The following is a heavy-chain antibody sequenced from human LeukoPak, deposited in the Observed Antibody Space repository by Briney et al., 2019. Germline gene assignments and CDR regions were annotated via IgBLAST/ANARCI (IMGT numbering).Heavy chain of an antibody. Sequence: GGSLRLSCAAPGFTFRSYGMHWVRQAPGKGLEWVAFIRYDGSNKYYADSVKGRFTISRDNSKNTLYLQMNSLRAEDTAVYYCAKDPTGIAVAGAYWGQGTLVTVSS. CDR2: IRYDGSNK. CDR1: GFTFRSYG. D-gene: IGHD6-19*01. J-gene: IGHJ4*02. V-gene: IGHV3-30*02. CDR3: AKDPTGIAVAGAY.